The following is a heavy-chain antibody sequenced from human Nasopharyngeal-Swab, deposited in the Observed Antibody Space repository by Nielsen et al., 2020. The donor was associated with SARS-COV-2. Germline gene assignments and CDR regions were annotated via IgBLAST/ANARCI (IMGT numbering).Heavy chain of an antibody. CDR1: GFTFSSFA. Sequence: GGSLRLSCAASGFTFSSFAMHWVRQAPGKGLAWVGLISYAGSHENYADSVRGRFTISRDNSKDTVHLQMNSLRPEDTAVYYCARDSVYNFGVFIITTSFMDVWGQGTTVTVSS. CDR3: ARDSVYNFGVFIITTSFMDV. J-gene: IGHJ6*02. D-gene: IGHD3-3*01. V-gene: IGHV3-30*04. CDR2: ISYAGSHE.